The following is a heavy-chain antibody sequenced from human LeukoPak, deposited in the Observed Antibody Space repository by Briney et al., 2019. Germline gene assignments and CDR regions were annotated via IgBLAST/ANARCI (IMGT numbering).Heavy chain of an antibody. J-gene: IGHJ4*02. Sequence: PGGSLTLSCAASGFTFSDYYMSWIRQAPGKGLEWVSYISSSSSYTNYADSVKGRFTISRDNAKNSLYLQMNSLRAEDTAVYYCARYRKDKWLLSYWGQGTLVTVSS. CDR3: ARYRKDKWLLSY. CDR2: ISSSSSYT. D-gene: IGHD3-3*01. CDR1: GFTFSDYY. V-gene: IGHV3-11*03.